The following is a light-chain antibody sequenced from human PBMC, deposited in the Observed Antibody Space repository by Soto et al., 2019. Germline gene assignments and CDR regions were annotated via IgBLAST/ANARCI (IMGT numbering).Light chain of an antibody. CDR1: QSVSNTY. CDR3: QQYGTSEII. Sequence: IASAQSQVTMSLSPGERATPFCSTSQSVSNTYVAWYQQKPGQAPRLLIYDTSSRVTGIPDRFSGSGSGGDFTLTTIRLEPEDFAVFYCQQYGTSEIIFGQGTRLEIK. V-gene: IGKV3-20*01. J-gene: IGKJ5*01. CDR2: DTS.